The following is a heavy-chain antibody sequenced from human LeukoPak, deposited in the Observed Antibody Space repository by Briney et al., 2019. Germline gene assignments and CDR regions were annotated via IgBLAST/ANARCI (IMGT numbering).Heavy chain of an antibody. CDR2: INHSGST. J-gene: IGHJ4*02. Sequence: KPSETLSLTCAVYGGSFSGYYWSWIRQPPGKGLEWIGEINHSGSTNYNPSLKSRVTIPVDTSKNQFSLKLSSVTAADTAVYHCATTSPTRYSSSSRDYRGQGTLVTVSS. CDR3: ATTSPTRYSSSSRDY. D-gene: IGHD6-6*01. CDR1: GGSFSGYY. V-gene: IGHV4-34*01.